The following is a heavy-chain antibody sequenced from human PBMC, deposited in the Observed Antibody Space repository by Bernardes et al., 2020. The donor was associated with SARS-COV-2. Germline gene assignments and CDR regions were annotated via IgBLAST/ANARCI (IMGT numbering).Heavy chain of an antibody. V-gene: IGHV4-30-4*01. CDR1: GGSISSGDYY. CDR2: IYYSGST. D-gene: IGHD6-19*01. J-gene: IGHJ4*02. Sequence: SETLSLTCTVSGGSISSGDYYWSWIRQPPGKGLEWIGYIYYSGSTYYNPSLKSRVTISVDTSKNQFSLKLSSVTAADTAVYYCARNPRSAVAGPDYWGQGTLVTVSS. CDR3: ARNPRSAVAGPDY.